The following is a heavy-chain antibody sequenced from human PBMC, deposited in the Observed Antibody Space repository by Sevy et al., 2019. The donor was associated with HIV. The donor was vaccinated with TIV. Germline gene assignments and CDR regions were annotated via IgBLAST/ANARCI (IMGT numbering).Heavy chain of an antibody. CDR3: ARSFRGIAVAGTSRVYYFDY. CDR2: IIPIFGTA. Sequence: ASVKVSCKASGGTFSSYAISWVRQAPGQGLEWMGGIIPIFGTANYAQTFQGRVTITADESTSTAYMELSSLRSEDTAVYYCARSFRGIAVAGTSRVYYFDYWGQGTLVTVSS. CDR1: GGTFSSYA. D-gene: IGHD6-19*01. V-gene: IGHV1-69*13. J-gene: IGHJ4*02.